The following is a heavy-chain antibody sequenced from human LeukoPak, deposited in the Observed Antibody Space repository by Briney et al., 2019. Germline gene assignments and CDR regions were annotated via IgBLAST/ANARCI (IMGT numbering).Heavy chain of an antibody. V-gene: IGHV3-11*01. CDR1: GFTFSDYY. D-gene: IGHD3-9*01. Sequence: GGSLRLSCAASGFTFSDYYMSWIRHAPGKGLEWVSYISSSGSTIYYADSVKGRFTISRDNAKNSLYLQMNSLRAEDTAVYYCARDGVLRYSIPGDYYYGMDVWGQGTTVTVSS. CDR2: ISSSGSTI. CDR3: ARDGVLRYSIPGDYYYGMDV. J-gene: IGHJ6*02.